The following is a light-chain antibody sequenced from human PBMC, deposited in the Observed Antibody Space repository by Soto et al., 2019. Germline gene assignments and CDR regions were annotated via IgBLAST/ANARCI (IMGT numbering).Light chain of an antibody. CDR1: QSVSTF. CDR3: QQRSNWPLT. J-gene: IGKJ4*01. V-gene: IGKV3-11*01. Sequence: EIVLTQSPATVSLSPGERATLSCRASQSVSTFLAWYQQKPGQAPRLLIYDASNRATGIPARFSGSGSGTNIILTISSLEPEEFAVYYCQQRSNWPLTFGGGTKVEIK. CDR2: DAS.